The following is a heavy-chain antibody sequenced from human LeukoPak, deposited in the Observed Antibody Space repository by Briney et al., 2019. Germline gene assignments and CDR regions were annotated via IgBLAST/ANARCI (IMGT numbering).Heavy chain of an antibody. CDR3: ARRGTSAYYYAMDV. Sequence: GESLKISCKGSGYTFSSYWIGWVRQMPGKGLEWMGIIYAGDSDTRYSPSFKGQVTISADKSISTAYLQWSSLKASDTAIYYCARRGTSAYYYAMDVWGQGTTATVSS. D-gene: IGHD6-25*01. J-gene: IGHJ6*02. CDR1: GYTFSSYW. CDR2: IYAGDSDT. V-gene: IGHV5-51*01.